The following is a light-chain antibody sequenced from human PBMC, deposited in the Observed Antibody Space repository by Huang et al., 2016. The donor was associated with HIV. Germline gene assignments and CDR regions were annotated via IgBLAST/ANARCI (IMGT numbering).Light chain of an antibody. J-gene: IGKJ5*01. Sequence: EIVMTQSPATLSVSPGERATLSCRASQSVSSNLACYQQKPGQAPRLLIYGASTRATGIPARFSGSVSGTEFTLTISSLQSEDFAVYYCQQYNNWPPLITFGQGTRLEIK. V-gene: IGKV3-15*01. CDR1: QSVSSN. CDR3: QQYNNWPPLIT. CDR2: GAS.